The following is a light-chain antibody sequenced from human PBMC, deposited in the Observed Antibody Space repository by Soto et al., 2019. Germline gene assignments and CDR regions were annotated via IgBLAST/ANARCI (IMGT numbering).Light chain of an antibody. CDR3: QQYNSYPYT. V-gene: IGKV1-5*01. J-gene: IGKJ2*01. CDR1: QSISSW. CDR2: DAS. Sequence: DIQMTQSPSTLSASVGDRVTITCRASQSISSWLAWYQQKPGKAPKLLIYDASSLESGVPSRFSGSGSGTEFTPTIRSLQTDDFANYYCQQYNSYPYTFGQGTKVDI.